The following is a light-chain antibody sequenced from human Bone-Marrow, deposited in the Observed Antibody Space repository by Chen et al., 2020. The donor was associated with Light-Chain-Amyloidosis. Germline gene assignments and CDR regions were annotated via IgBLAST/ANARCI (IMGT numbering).Light chain of an antibody. CDR1: SSDVGGDNH. Sequence: QSALTQPASVSGSPGQSITISCTGTSSDVGGDNHVSWYQQHPDKAPKLMIYEVTNRPSWVPDRFSGSKSDNTASLPISALQTEDEADYFCRSYTITNTLVFGSGTRVTVL. V-gene: IGLV2-14*01. J-gene: IGLJ1*01. CDR3: RSYTITNTLV. CDR2: EVT.